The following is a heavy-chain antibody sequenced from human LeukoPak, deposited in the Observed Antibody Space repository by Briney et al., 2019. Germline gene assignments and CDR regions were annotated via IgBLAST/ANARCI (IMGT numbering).Heavy chain of an antibody. J-gene: IGHJ4*02. CDR3: ARDSKGRWLQLRHLDY. V-gene: IGHV3-21*01. D-gene: IGHD5-24*01. CDR1: GFTFSSYD. CDR2: ISSSSSYI. Sequence: PGGSLRLSCAASGFTFSSYDMNWVRQAPGKGLEWVSSISSSSSYIYYADSVKGRFTISRDNAKNSLYLQMNSLRAEDTAVYYCARDSKGRWLQLRHLDYWGQGTLVTVSS.